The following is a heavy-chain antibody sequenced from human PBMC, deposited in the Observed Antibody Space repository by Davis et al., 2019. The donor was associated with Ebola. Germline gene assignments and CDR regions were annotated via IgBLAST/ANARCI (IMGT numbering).Heavy chain of an antibody. CDR1: GGTFSSYA. CDR3: AREKGGLELPV. CDR2: MNPNSGNT. D-gene: IGHD1-7*01. J-gene: IGHJ6*02. V-gene: IGHV1-8*02. Sequence: ASVKVSCKASGGTFSSYAISWVRQATGQGLEWMGWMNPNSGNTGYAQKFQGRVTMTRDTSISTAYMELSRLRSDDTAVYYCAREKGGLELPVWGQGTTVTVSS.